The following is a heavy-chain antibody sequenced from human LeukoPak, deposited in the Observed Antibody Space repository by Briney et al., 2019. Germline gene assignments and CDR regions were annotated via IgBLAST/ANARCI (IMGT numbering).Heavy chain of an antibody. CDR3: ARPYYEGYYGMDV. CDR2: IYHSGST. V-gene: IGHV4-4*02. Sequence: SETLSLTCAVSGGSISSSNWWSWVRQPPGKGLEWIGEIYHSGSTNYNPSLKSRVTISVDKSKNQFSLKLSSVTAADTAVYYCARPYYEGYYGMDVWGQGTTVTVSS. D-gene: IGHD3-22*01. J-gene: IGHJ6*02. CDR1: GGSISSSNW.